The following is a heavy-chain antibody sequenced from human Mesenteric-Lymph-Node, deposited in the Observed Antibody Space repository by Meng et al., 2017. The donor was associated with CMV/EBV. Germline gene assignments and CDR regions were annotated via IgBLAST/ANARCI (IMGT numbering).Heavy chain of an antibody. Sequence: VQLVQSRAEVGQPGASVLVSCKASGYTFTDFYIHWVRQAPGQGLEWMGRINPNSGVSNSAQNFQGRVTMTRDTSISTAYMELGRLTSDGTAVYYCARDNVNPEGFDPWGQGTLVTVSS. CDR2: INPNSGVS. CDR1: GYTFTDFY. CDR3: ARDNVNPEGFDP. D-gene: IGHD2/OR15-2a*01. J-gene: IGHJ5*02. V-gene: IGHV1-2*06.